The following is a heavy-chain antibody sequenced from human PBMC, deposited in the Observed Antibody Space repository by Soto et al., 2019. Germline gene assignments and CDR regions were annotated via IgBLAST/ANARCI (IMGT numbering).Heavy chain of an antibody. CDR3: ARQDFTEGGYFFDY. CDR2: FDPSDSFT. V-gene: IGHV5-10-1*01. J-gene: IGHJ4*02. D-gene: IGHD3-16*01. Sequence: GESLKISCKASGYSFTGYWISWVRQMPGKGLEWMGRFDPSDSFTNYSPSFQGHVTFSGDKSLNTAYLQWSTLEASDSATYYCARQDFTEGGYFFDYWGQGTLVTVSS. CDR1: GYSFTGYW.